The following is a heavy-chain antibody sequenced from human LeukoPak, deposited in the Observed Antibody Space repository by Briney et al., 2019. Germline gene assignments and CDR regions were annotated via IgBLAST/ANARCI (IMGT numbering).Heavy chain of an antibody. D-gene: IGHD6-25*01. J-gene: IGHJ4*02. V-gene: IGHV4-38-2*02. CDR1: GYSISSGYY. CDR3: ARGRRTFDY. Sequence: SETLSLTCTVSGYSISSGYYWGWIRQPPGKGLEWIGNMQHSGSTYYNPSLKSRVTILLDTSKNQLSLKVSSVTAADTAVYYCARGRRTFDYWGQGTLVTVSS. CDR2: MQHSGST.